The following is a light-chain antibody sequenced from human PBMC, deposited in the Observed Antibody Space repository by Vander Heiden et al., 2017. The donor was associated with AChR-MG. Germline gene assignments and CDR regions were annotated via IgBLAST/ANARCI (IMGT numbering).Light chain of an antibody. CDR2: TTS. V-gene: IGKV1-39*01. Sequence: DIQMTQSPSSLSASVGDRVSITCRASQSISRYLNWYQQKPEKAPKLLIYTTSSLQSGVPSRYSGSGSATDFTLTINSLQPEDFATYYCQRSDNTPQTFGQWTKLEIK. J-gene: IGKJ2*01. CDR1: QSISRY. CDR3: QRSDNTPQT.